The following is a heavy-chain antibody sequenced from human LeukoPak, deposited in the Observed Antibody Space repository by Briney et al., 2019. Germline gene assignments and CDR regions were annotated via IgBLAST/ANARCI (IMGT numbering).Heavy chain of an antibody. D-gene: IGHD2-2*01. J-gene: IGHJ6*03. CDR3: ARVVLGYCSSTSCGGYYVDV. CDR2: VYTSGST. Sequence: SEPLSLTCTVSGGSISNYYWSWIRQPAGKGLEWIGRVYTSGSTNYNPSLKSRVTMSVDTSKNQFSLNLRSVTAADTAVYYCARVVLGYCSSTSCGGYYVDVWGKGTTVTVSS. CDR1: GGSISNYY. V-gene: IGHV4-4*07.